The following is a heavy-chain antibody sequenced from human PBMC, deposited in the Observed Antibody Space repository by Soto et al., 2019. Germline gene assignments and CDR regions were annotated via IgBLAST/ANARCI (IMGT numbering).Heavy chain of an antibody. V-gene: IGHV4-39*01. J-gene: IGHJ4*02. D-gene: IGHD6-13*01. CDR3: ARHKYTSSRYLLPDY. Sequence: PSETLSLTCTVSGGSISSSSYYWGWIRQPPGKGLEWIGSIYYSGYTYYNPSLKSRVTISVDTSKNQFSLKVSSVTATDTAVYYSARHKYTSSRYLLPDYWGQGTLVTVSS. CDR1: GGSISSSSYY. CDR2: IYYSGYT.